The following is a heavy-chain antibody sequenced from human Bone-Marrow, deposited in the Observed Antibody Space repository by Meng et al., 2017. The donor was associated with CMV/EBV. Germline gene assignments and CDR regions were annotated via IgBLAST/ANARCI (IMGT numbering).Heavy chain of an antibody. V-gene: IGHV3-7*01. CDR3: ARETFYCSSTSCYPDY. CDR1: GFTFDSYG. D-gene: IGHD2-2*01. Sequence: GESLKISCVASGFTFDSYGMHWVRQAPGKGLEWVANIKQDGSEKYYVDSVKGRFTISRDNAKNSLYLQMNSLRAEDTAVYYCARETFYCSSTSCYPDYWGQGTLVTVSS. CDR2: IKQDGSEK. J-gene: IGHJ4*02.